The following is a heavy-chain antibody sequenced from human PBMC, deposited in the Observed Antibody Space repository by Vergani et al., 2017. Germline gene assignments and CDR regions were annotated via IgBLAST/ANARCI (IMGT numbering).Heavy chain of an antibody. D-gene: IGHD6-6*01. V-gene: IGHV3-9*01. CDR1: GFTFDDYA. CDR2: ISWKSGSI. CDR3: ARGSSIAARRRYWYFDL. J-gene: IGHJ2*01. Sequence: EVQLVESGGGLVQPGRSLRLSCAASGFTFDDYAMHWVRQAPGKGLEWVAGISWKSGSIGYADSVKGRFTISRDNSKKSLYLQMNSLRAEDTALYYCARGSSIAARRRYWYFDLWGRGTLVTVSS.